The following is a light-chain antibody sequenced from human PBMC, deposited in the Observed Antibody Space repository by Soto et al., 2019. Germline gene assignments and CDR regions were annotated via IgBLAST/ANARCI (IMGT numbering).Light chain of an antibody. CDR1: QSVSTK. V-gene: IGKV3D-15*01. CDR3: QQYNDWPQP. Sequence: VLTQSRAPLSFSPGERATLSCRASQSVSTKLAWYQQKPGQAPRRLIYGASSRATGIPDRFSGSGSGTEFTLPISSLQSEDFAIYYCQQYNDWPQPFGQGTKVDI. J-gene: IGKJ1*01. CDR2: GAS.